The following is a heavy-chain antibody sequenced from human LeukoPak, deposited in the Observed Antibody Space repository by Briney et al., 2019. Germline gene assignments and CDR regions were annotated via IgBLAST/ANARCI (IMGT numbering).Heavy chain of an antibody. CDR3: AKDPRHNHYGSGSYYGVCYFDY. J-gene: IGHJ4*02. CDR1: GFTFSSYG. Sequence: GGSLRLSCAASGFTFSSYGMHWVRQAPGKGLEWVAVIWYDGSNKYYADSVKGRFTISRDNSKNTLYLQMNSLRAEDTAVYYCAKDPRHNHYGSGSYYGVCYFDYWGQGTLVTVSS. CDR2: IWYDGSNK. D-gene: IGHD3-10*01. V-gene: IGHV3-33*06.